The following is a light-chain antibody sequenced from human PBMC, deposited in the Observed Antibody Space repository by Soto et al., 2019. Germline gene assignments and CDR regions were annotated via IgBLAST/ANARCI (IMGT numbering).Light chain of an antibody. CDR1: QSISSY. CDR2: AAS. V-gene: IGKV1-39*01. J-gene: IGKJ1*01. Sequence: DIQMTQSPSSLSASVGDRVTITCRASQSISSYLNWYQQKPGKAPKLLIYAASSLQSGVPSRFSGSGSGTDFTLTISSLQPEDFATYYCQQSYSTPLGFGQATKVEIK. CDR3: QQSYSTPLG.